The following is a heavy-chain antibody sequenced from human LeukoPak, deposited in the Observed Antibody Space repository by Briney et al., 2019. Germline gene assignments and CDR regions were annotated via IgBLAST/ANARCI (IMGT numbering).Heavy chain of an antibody. Sequence: GGSLRLSCAASGFTFRSYAMSWVRQAPGKGLEWVSVISGSGGTTYYADSVKGRFTISRDISKNTLYLQMNSLRAEDTAVYYCAKDRGNFEYPFGYWGQGTLVTVSS. CDR1: GFTFRSYA. D-gene: IGHD1-7*01. CDR3: AKDRGNFEYPFGY. J-gene: IGHJ4*02. V-gene: IGHV3-23*01. CDR2: ISGSGGTT.